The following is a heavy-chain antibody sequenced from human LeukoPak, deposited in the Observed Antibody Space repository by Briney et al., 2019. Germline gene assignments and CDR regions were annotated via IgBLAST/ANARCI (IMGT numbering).Heavy chain of an antibody. CDR2: ISGSSSTI. D-gene: IGHD5-12*01. V-gene: IGHV3-48*01. CDR3: ARDRMTFSGYDTGCFDP. CDR1: GFTFSSYS. Sequence: PGGSLRLSCAASGFTFSSYSMNWVRQAPGKGLEWVSYISGSSSTIYYADSVKGRFTISRDNSKNTVDLQMNFLRAEDTAVYYCARDRMTFSGYDTGCFDPWGQGTLVTVSS. J-gene: IGHJ5*02.